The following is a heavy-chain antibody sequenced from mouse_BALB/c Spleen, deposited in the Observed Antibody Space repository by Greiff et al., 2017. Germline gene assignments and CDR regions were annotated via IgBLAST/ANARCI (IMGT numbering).Heavy chain of an antibody. J-gene: IGHJ1*01. Sequence: VQLQQSGAELVKPGASVKLSCTASGFTINDSYMHWVKQRPEQGLEWIGRIDPANGNTKYDPKFKGKATITVDTSSNTAYLQLSSLTSEDTAVYYGAIEDYDSNWYFDVWGAGTTVTVSS. CDR2: IDPANGNT. CDR3: AIEDYDSNWYFDV. CDR1: GFTINDSY. D-gene: IGHD2-4*01. V-gene: IGHV14-3*02.